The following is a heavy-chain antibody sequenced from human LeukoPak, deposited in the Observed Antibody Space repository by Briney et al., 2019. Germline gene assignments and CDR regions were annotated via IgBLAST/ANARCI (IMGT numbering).Heavy chain of an antibody. CDR1: GGSISSSSYY. CDR3: ARQVTFGYAYAYYFDY. Sequence: SETLSLTCTVSGGSISSSSYYWGWIRQPPGKGLEWIGSIYYSGSTYYNPSLKSRVTISVDTSKNQFSLKLSSVTAADTAVYYCARQVTFGYAYAYYFDYWGQGSLVTVSS. D-gene: IGHD5-18*01. CDR2: IYYSGST. V-gene: IGHV4-39*01. J-gene: IGHJ4*02.